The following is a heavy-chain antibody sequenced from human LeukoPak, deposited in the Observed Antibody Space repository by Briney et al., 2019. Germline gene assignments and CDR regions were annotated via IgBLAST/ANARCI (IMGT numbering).Heavy chain of an antibody. Sequence: ASVKVSCKASGYTFNNYAMSWVRQAPGQGLEWMGWISACNGNTNYAQKFQDRVTMTTDTSTSTAYMELRSLRSDDTAVYYCARDYYGSGEYWGQGTLVSVSS. CDR2: ISACNGNT. CDR1: GYTFNNYA. V-gene: IGHV1-18*01. CDR3: ARDYYGSGEY. J-gene: IGHJ4*02. D-gene: IGHD3-10*01.